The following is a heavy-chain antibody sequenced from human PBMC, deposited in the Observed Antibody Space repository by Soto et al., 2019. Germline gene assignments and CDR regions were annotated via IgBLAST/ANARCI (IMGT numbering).Heavy chain of an antibody. CDR1: GYTFTGYY. CDR2: INPNSGGT. D-gene: IGHD5-12*01. J-gene: IGHJ4*02. V-gene: IGHV1-2*04. Sequence: ASVKVSCTASGYTFTGYYMHWVRQAPGQGLEWMGWINPNSGGTNYARKFQGWVTMTRDTSISTAYMELSRLRSDDTAVYYCAVIVATTFDYWGQGTLVTVSS. CDR3: AVIVATTFDY.